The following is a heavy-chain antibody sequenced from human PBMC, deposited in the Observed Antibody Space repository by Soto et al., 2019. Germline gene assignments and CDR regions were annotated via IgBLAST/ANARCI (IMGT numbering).Heavy chain of an antibody. CDR2: ISTSGDST. V-gene: IGHV3-23*01. Sequence: EVQLLESGAGLVQPGGSLRLSCAASGFTFSSYAMSWVRQAPGKGLEWVSGISTSGDSTYYADSVKGRFTISIDNSKDTLYLQMNSLRAGDTAVYYCAITSRYCSSTSCYADWGQGTLVTVSS. CDR1: GFTFSSYA. CDR3: AITSRYCSSTSCYAD. D-gene: IGHD2-2*01. J-gene: IGHJ4*02.